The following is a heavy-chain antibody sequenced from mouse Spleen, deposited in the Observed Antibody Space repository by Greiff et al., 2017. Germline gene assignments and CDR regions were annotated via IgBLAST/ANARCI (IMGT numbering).Heavy chain of an antibody. J-gene: IGHJ1*01. V-gene: IGHV5-9-3*01. CDR1: GFTFSSYA. CDR2: ISSGGSYT. CDR3: ARHKTVEGFDV. D-gene: IGHD1-1*01. Sequence: EVKLVESGGGLVKPGGSLKLSCAASGFTFSSYAMSWVRQTPEKRLEWVATISSGGSYTYYPDSVKGRFTISRDNAKNTLYLQMSSLRSEDTAMYYCARHKTVEGFDVWGAGTMVTVSS.